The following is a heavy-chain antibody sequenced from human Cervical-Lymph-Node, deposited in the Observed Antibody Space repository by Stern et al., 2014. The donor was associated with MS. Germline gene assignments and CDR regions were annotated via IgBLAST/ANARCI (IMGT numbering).Heavy chain of an antibody. V-gene: IGHV7-4-1*02. CDR2: INTKTGNP. CDR3: ARSQPFSY. Sequence: DQLVESGSELKQPGASVTVSCRVSGSPFTASSISWVRQAPGRGLEWMGWINTKTGNPTYALEFTGRCVFSLDTSVSAAFLQISSLKADDTAVYYCARSQPFSYWGQGTLVTVSP. J-gene: IGHJ4*02. D-gene: IGHD6-13*01. CDR1: GSPFTASS.